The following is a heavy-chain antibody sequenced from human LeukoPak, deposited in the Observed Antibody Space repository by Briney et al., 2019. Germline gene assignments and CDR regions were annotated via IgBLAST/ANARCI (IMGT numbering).Heavy chain of an antibody. CDR2: FDPEDGET. D-gene: IGHD2-15*01. Sequence: ASVKVSCKVSGYTLTELSMHWVRQAPGKGLEWMGGFDPEDGETIYAQKFQGRVTMTEDTSPDTAYMELTSLRSEDTAVYYCATATVVVVASTAAFDIWGQGTMVTVSS. V-gene: IGHV1-24*01. CDR1: GYTLTELS. J-gene: IGHJ3*02. CDR3: ATATVVVVASTAAFDI.